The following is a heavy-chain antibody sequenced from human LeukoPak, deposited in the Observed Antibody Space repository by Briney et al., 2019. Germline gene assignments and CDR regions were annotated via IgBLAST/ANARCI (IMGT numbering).Heavy chain of an antibody. D-gene: IGHD4-17*01. V-gene: IGHV3-23*01. CDR1: GFAFSSYT. Sequence: GGSLRPSCAASGFAFSSYTFHWVRQAPGKGLEWVSVISGSGVSIHYADSVKGRCTVSRDNSKNTLYLQMNSLRAEDTAVYFCAKGTADYGDYSDSDYFDYWGQGILVTVSS. CDR3: AKGTADYGDYSDSDYFDY. CDR2: ISGSGVSI. J-gene: IGHJ4*02.